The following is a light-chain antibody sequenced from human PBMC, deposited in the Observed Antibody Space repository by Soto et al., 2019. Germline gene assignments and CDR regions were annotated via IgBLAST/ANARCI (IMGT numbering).Light chain of an antibody. V-gene: IGKV1-39*01. Sequence: DIQLTQSPSSLSASVGDRVTITCRAGQTVTDYLNWYQHKPGKAPKLLIYSASTLQTGVPSRFSGSGSGTEFTLTITSLQPEHFGTYYCHQAYHKAQTFGQATRVEIK. J-gene: IGKJ1*01. CDR3: HQAYHKAQT. CDR1: QTVTDY. CDR2: SAS.